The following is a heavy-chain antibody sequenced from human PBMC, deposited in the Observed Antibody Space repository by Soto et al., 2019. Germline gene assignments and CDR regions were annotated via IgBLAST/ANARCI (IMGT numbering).Heavy chain of an antibody. CDR2: ISGSGGST. V-gene: IGHV3-23*01. D-gene: IGHD6-19*01. CDR1: GFTFSSYA. J-gene: IGHJ3*02. CDR3: VKVHDSSGWSYDAFDI. Sequence: VQLLESGGGLVQPGGSLRLSCAASGFTFSSYAMSWVRQAPGKGLEWVSAISGSGGSTYYADSVKGRFTISRDNSKNTLYLQMNSLRAEDTAVYYCVKVHDSSGWSYDAFDIWGQGTMVTVSS.